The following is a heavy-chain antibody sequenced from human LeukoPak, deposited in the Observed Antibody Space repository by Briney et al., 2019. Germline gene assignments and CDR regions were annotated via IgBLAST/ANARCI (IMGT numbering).Heavy chain of an antibody. CDR3: ASGGSITMIVVVAPFDY. Sequence: GGSLRLSCAASGFTFSSYGMSWVRQAPGKGLEWVSAISGSGGSTYYADSVKGRFTISRDNSKNTLYLQMNSLRAEDTAVYYCASGGSITMIVVVAPFDYWGQGTLVTVSS. CDR1: GFTFSSYG. CDR2: ISGSGGST. J-gene: IGHJ4*02. V-gene: IGHV3-23*01. D-gene: IGHD3-22*01.